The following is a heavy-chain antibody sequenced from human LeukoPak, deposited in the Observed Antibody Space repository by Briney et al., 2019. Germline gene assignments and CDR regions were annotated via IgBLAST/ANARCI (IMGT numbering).Heavy chain of an antibody. J-gene: IGHJ4*02. Sequence: GGSLRLSCVASGFSFGSYWMAWVRQAPGKGLEWVSAISDSGGAIYYADSVKGRFTMSRDNSKSSLFLQMSSLRAEDTAVYYCARIGSAAFTDYWGQGTLVTVSS. CDR1: GFSFGSYW. D-gene: IGHD3-3*02. CDR2: ISDSGGAI. CDR3: ARIGSAAFTDY. V-gene: IGHV3-23*01.